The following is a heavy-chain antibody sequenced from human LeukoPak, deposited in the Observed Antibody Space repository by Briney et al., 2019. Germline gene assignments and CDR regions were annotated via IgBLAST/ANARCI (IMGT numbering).Heavy chain of an antibody. CDR3: ASAAGPFDH. J-gene: IGHJ4*02. D-gene: IGHD6-13*01. Sequence: TGGSLRLSCAASGFTFSSYGMHWVRQAPGKGLEWVAVIWYGGSNKYYADSVKGRFTISRDNSKNTVYLQMNTLRADDTAVYFCASAAGPFDHWGQGTLVTVSS. V-gene: IGHV3-33*01. CDR2: IWYGGSNK. CDR1: GFTFSSYG.